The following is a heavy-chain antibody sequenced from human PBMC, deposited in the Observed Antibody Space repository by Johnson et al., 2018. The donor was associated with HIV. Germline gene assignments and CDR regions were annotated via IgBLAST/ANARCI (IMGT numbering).Heavy chain of an antibody. Sequence: VQLVESGGGLVQPGGSLRLSCAASGFTVSSNYMSWVRQAPGKGLEWVSVLYSDGGTYYADSVKGRFTISRDNSKNTLYLQMNSLRADDMAVYYCAREGIWYCSGGSCYGAFDIWGQGTMVTVSS. CDR1: GFTVSSNY. CDR2: LYSDGGT. D-gene: IGHD2-15*01. CDR3: AREGIWYCSGGSCYGAFDI. J-gene: IGHJ3*02. V-gene: IGHV3-66*02.